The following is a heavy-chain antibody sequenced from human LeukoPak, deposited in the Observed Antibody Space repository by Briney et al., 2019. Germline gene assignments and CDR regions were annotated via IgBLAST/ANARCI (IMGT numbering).Heavy chain of an antibody. CDR3: ARLLGSSYYSFDS. CDR1: GGSITSNYHY. V-gene: IGHV4-39*01. Sequence: SETLSLTCTVSGGSITSNYHYWGWIRQPPGKGLEWIGNIYHGGPTYYSPSLQSRITISVDTSKNQFYVKLRSVTAADTAVYYCARLLGSSYYSFDSWGQGTLVTVSS. D-gene: IGHD3-22*01. J-gene: IGHJ4*02. CDR2: IYHGGPT.